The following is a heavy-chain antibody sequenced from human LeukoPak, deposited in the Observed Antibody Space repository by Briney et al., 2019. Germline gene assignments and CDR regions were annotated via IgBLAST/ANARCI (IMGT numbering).Heavy chain of an antibody. CDR3: ARRPITMVRGVIIYYFDY. Sequence: SETLSLTCTVSGGSISSSSYYWGWIRQPPGKGLEWIGSIYYSGSTYYNPSLKSRVTISVDTSKNQFSLKLSSVTAADRAVYYCARRPITMVRGVIIYYFDYWGQGTLVTVSS. V-gene: IGHV4-39*01. J-gene: IGHJ4*02. CDR2: IYYSGST. D-gene: IGHD3-10*01. CDR1: GGSISSSSYY.